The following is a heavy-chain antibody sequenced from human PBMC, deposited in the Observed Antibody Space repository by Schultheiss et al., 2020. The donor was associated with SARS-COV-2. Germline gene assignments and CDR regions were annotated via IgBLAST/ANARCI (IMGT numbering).Heavy chain of an antibody. Sequence: GGSLRLSCAASGFTFSDYYMSWIRQAPGKGLEWVSSITRSRSYYADSVMGRFTISRDNAKNSLYLQMDSLRAEDTAVYYCARRGDHDDSDYDYWGQGALVTVSS. D-gene: IGHD4-11*01. CDR3: ARRGDHDDSDYDY. J-gene: IGHJ4*02. V-gene: IGHV3-69-1*01. CDR2: ITRSRS. CDR1: GFTFSDYY.